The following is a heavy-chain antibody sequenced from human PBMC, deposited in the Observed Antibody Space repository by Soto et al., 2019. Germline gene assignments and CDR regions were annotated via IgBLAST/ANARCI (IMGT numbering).Heavy chain of an antibody. J-gene: IGHJ6*02. CDR1: GGSISSGGYY. V-gene: IGHV4-31*03. D-gene: IGHD1-1*01. Sequence: PSETLSLTCTVSGGSISSGGYYWSWIRQHPGKGLEWIGYIYYSGSTYYNPSLKSRVTISVDTSKNQFSLKLSSVTAADTAVHYCARRYSYNGMDVWGQGTTVTVSS. CDR3: ARRYSYNGMDV. CDR2: IYYSGST.